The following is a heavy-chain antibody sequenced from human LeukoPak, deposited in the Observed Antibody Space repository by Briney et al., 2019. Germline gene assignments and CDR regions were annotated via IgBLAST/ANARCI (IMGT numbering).Heavy chain of an antibody. J-gene: IGHJ4*02. D-gene: IGHD3-10*01. CDR3: VRGGFYGSGSLFDS. Sequence: SETLSFTCSVSGGTVTSGGAYWSWIRQHPGKGLEWIGYIYYSGYTFYSPSLKNRFFISLHTSKNQFSLKFNSVTAADTAVYYCVRGGFYGSGSLFDSWGQGTLVTVSS. CDR2: IYYSGYT. CDR1: GGTVTSGGAY. V-gene: IGHV4-31*03.